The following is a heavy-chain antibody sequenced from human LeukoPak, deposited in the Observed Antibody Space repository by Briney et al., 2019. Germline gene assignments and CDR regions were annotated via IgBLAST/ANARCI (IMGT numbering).Heavy chain of an antibody. Sequence: ASVKVSCKASGYDFTGYYVHWVRQAPGHGFEWMGWVNPRNGGTHYAQNFQGRVTITGDTSITTAYMELGSLTSDDTAVYYCATGLQYGLWGVPYIYYMHAWGKGTTVTVSS. CDR2: VNPRNGGT. D-gene: IGHD3-10*01. CDR1: GYDFTGYY. CDR3: ATGLQYGLWGVPYIYYMHA. J-gene: IGHJ6*03. V-gene: IGHV1-2*02.